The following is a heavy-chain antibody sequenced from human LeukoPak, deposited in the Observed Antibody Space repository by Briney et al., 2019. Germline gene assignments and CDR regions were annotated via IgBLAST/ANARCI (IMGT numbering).Heavy chain of an antibody. D-gene: IGHD3-10*01. CDR1: GFTFSNSW. Sequence: GGSLRLSCAASGFTFSNSWMTWVRHAPGKGLEGVANIKEDGSETYYVESVRGRFSISRDNAKNSVYLELNSLRAEDTDVYYCAREFGIWGQGTIVTVSS. J-gene: IGHJ3*02. CDR2: IKEDGSET. V-gene: IGHV3-7*01. CDR3: AREFGI.